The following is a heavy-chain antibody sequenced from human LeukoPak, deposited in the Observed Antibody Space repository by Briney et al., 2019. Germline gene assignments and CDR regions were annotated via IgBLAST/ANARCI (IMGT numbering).Heavy chain of an antibody. CDR1: GGSMSDSIT. D-gene: IGHD6-25*01. CDR2: IHDDGRT. Sequence: KPSETLSLTCSVSGGSMSDSITWGWVRQPPGKGLEWLANIHDDGRTAPNPSLRSRLTISQDRSKNQFSLKVSSVTAADTAFYYCAKVLTAAGLDLRGQGILVTVSS. V-gene: IGHV4/OR15-8*01. J-gene: IGHJ5*02. CDR3: AKVLTAAGLDL.